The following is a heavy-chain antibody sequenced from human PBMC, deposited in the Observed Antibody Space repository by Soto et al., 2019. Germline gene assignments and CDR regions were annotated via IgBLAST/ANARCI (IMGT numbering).Heavy chain of an antibody. D-gene: IGHD3-22*01. CDR1: GFTFSSYA. J-gene: IGHJ4*02. V-gene: IGHV3-23*01. CDR3: AKAYYYDSSGYYGSDY. CDR2: ISGSGGST. Sequence: EVQLLESGGGLVQPGGSLRLSCAASGFTFSSYAMSWVRQAPGKGLEWVSAISGSGGSTYYADSVKGRFTISRDNSKNTLYPQMNSLRAEDTAVYYCAKAYYYDSSGYYGSDYWGQGTLVTVSS.